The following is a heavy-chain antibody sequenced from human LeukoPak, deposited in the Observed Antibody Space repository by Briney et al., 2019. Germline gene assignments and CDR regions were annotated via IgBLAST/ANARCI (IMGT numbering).Heavy chain of an antibody. CDR1: GGTFSSYA. V-gene: IGHV1-69*04. J-gene: IGHJ4*02. CDR2: IIPILGIA. CDR3: AREISIAAAGMTWDY. D-gene: IGHD6-13*01. Sequence: SVKVSCKASGGTFSSYAISWVRQAPGQGLEWMGRIIPILGIANYAQKFQGRVTITADKSTSTAYMELSSLRSEDTAVYYCAREISIAAAGMTWDYWGQGTLVTVSS.